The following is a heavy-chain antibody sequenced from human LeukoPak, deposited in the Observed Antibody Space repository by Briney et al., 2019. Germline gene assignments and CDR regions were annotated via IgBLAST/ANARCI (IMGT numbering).Heavy chain of an antibody. CDR3: AREFMVRGVRRIGWFDP. V-gene: IGHV4-59*12. CDR2: IYYTGST. J-gene: IGHJ5*02. Sequence: SETLSLTCTVSGGSISIYYWNWIRQPPGKGLEWIGYIYYTGSTNYNPSLKSRVTISVDTSKNQFSLKLSSVTAADTAVYYCAREFMVRGVRRIGWFDPWGQGTLVTVSS. D-gene: IGHD3-10*01. CDR1: GGSISIYY.